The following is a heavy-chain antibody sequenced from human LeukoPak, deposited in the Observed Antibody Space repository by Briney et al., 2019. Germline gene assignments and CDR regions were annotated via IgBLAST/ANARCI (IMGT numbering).Heavy chain of an antibody. D-gene: IGHD4-23*01. V-gene: IGHV3-66*01. CDR2: IYDEGST. J-gene: IGHJ4*02. CDR3: ARGDYAGYSDFDS. Sequence: GSLRLSCVASGFTVSTNYMSWVRQPPGRRLQWISVIYDEGSTNYADSVKGRFTISRDNSKNTVYLQMNTLRAEDTAVYYCARGDYAGYSDFDSWGQGSLVTVSS. CDR1: GFTVSTNY.